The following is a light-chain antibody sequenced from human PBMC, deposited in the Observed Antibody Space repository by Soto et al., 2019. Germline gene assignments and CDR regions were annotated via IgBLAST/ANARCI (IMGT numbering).Light chain of an antibody. CDR2: STN. CDR3: MLYMGGGLVV. J-gene: IGLJ2*01. CDR1: SGSVSTTYY. Sequence: QTVVTQEPSFSVSPGGTVTLTCGLTSGSVSTTYYPSWYQQTPGQAPRTLISSTNIRSSGVPDRFSGSILGNKAALTITGAQADDESDYHCMLYMGGGLVVFGRGTKLTVL. V-gene: IGLV8-61*01.